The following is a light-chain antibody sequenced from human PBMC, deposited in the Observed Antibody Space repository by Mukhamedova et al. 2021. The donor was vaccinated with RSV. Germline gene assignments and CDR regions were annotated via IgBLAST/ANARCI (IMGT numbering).Light chain of an antibody. V-gene: IGKV1-5*03. Sequence: WYQRRVHGKAPKLLIYKATTLESGVPSRFSGSGSGTEFTLTIGSLQPDDFATYFCQQYNDYPHTFGQGTKLEIK. CDR3: QQYNDYPHT. CDR2: KAT. J-gene: IGKJ2*01.